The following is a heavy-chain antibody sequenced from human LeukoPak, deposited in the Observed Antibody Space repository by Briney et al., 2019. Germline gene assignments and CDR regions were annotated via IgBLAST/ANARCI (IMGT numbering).Heavy chain of an antibody. D-gene: IGHD1-1*01. V-gene: IGHV4-34*01. CDR2: INHSGST. CDR3: ARLGTNMDV. CDR1: GGSFSGYY. J-gene: IGHJ6*03. Sequence: PSETLSLTCAVYGGSFSGYYWSWIRQPPGKGLEWIGEINHSGSTNYNPSLKSRVTISVDTSKNQFSLKLSSVTAADTAVYYCARLGTNMDVWGKGTTVTISS.